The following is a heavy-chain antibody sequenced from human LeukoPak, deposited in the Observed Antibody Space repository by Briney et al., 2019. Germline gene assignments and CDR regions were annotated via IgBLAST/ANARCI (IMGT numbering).Heavy chain of an antibody. CDR2: INWNGGST. CDR3: ARGDWNYARDAFDI. CDR1: GFTFDDYG. D-gene: IGHD1-7*01. J-gene: IGHJ3*02. Sequence: GGSLRLSCAASGFTFDDYGISWVRQAPGKGLEWVSGINWNGGSTGYADSVKGRFTISRDNAKNSLYLQMNSLRAEDTALYYCARGDWNYARDAFDIWGQGTMVTVSS. V-gene: IGHV3-20*04.